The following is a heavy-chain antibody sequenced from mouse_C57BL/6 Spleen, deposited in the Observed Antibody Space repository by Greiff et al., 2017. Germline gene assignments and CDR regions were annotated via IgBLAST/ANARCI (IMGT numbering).Heavy chain of an antibody. D-gene: IGHD3-2*02. J-gene: IGHJ2*01. CDR1: GFTFSSYG. CDR3: ARQDGSGFFDY. CDR2: ISSGGSYT. Sequence: EVKLQESGGDLVKPGGSLKLSCAASGFTFSSYGMSWVRQTPDKRLEWVATISSGGSYTYYPDSVKGRFTISRDNAKNTLYLQMSSLKSEDTAMYYCARQDGSGFFDYWGQGTTLTVSS. V-gene: IGHV5-6*01.